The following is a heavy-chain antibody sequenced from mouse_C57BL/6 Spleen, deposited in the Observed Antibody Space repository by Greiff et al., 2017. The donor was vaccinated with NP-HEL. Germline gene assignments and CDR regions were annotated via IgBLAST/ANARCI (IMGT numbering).Heavy chain of an antibody. CDR3: ARGDYYGSSYPGYFDY. Sequence: EVKLQESGGGLVKPGGSLKLSCAASGFTFSDYGMHWVRQAPEKGLEWVAYISSGSSTIYYADTVKGRFTISRDNAKNTLFLQMTSLRSEDTAMYYCARGDYYGSSYPGYFDYWGQGTTLTVSS. J-gene: IGHJ2*01. CDR1: GFTFSDYG. CDR2: ISSGSSTI. V-gene: IGHV5-17*01. D-gene: IGHD1-1*01.